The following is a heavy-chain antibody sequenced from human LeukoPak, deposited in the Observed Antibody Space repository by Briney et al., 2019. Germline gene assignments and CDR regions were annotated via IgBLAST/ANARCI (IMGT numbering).Heavy chain of an antibody. J-gene: IGHJ4*02. CDR2: ISYSGRT. CDR3: ARQGRNRDFCSSISCHYFDF. CDR1: GGSIGTSSYY. Sequence: PSETLSLTCAVSGGSIGTSSYYWNWIRQPPGKGLEWIGTISYSGRTYSNPSLKSRLTVSADMSKNQFSLKLSSVTAADTAVYYCARQGRNRDFCSSISCHYFDFWGQGALATVSS. V-gene: IGHV4-39*01. D-gene: IGHD2-2*01.